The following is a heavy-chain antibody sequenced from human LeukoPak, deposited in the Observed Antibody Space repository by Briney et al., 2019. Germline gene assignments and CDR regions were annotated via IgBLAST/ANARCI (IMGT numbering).Heavy chain of an antibody. Sequence: GGSLRLSCAASGFTFSSYSMNWVRQAPGKGLEWVSSISSSSSYIYYADSVKGRFTISRDNAKNSLYLQMNSLRAEDTAVYYCARAKIAAAVPIDAFDIWGQGTMVTVSS. D-gene: IGHD6-13*01. J-gene: IGHJ3*02. V-gene: IGHV3-21*01. CDR3: ARAKIAAAVPIDAFDI. CDR1: GFTFSSYS. CDR2: ISSSSSYI.